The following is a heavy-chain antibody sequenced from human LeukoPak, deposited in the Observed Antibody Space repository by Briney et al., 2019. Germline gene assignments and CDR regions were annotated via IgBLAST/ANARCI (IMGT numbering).Heavy chain of an antibody. D-gene: IGHD1-7*01. CDR3: ARAVRETNYYYYYMDV. CDR2: IYSGGST. V-gene: IGHV3-53*01. J-gene: IGHJ6*03. CDR1: GFTFSDYY. Sequence: GGSLRLSCAASGFTFSDYYMSWIRQAPGKGLEWVSVIYSGGSTYYADSVKGRFTISRDNSKNTLYLQMNSLRAEDTAVYYCARAVRETNYYYYYMDVWGKGTTVTISS.